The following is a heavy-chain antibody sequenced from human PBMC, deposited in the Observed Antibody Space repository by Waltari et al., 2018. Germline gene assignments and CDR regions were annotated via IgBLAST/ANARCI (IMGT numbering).Heavy chain of an antibody. J-gene: IGHJ4*02. Sequence: QFQLVQSGAEVKKPGSSVKVSCKASGGTFSNYPMSWVRQAPGQGLGWMGRIIPMLGRPNYAHKFQGRVTITADKSTSTAYMELSSLRSEDSAIYYCATGSGRDDYNFDYWGQGTLVTVSS. V-gene: IGHV1-69*04. CDR3: ATGSGRDDYNFDY. D-gene: IGHD4-4*01. CDR1: GGTFSNYP. CDR2: IIPMLGRP.